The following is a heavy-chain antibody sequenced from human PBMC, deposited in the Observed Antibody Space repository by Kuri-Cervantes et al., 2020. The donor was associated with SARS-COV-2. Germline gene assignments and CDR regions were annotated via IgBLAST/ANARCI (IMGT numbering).Heavy chain of an antibody. CDR1: GFTFSAYT. D-gene: IGHD6-6*01. CDR3: ARIHSSSSGGYFDY. Sequence: GGSLRLSCVASGFTFSAYTLNWVRQAPGKGLEWVSSITRSSVYISYADSLKGRFTISRDNAKNSLYLQMNSLRAEDTALYYCARIHSSSSGGYFDYWGQGTLVTVSS. V-gene: IGHV3-21*04. CDR2: ITRSSVYI. J-gene: IGHJ4*02.